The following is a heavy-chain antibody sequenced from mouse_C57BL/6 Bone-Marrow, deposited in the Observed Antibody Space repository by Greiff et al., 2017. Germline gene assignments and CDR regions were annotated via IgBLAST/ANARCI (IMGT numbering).Heavy chain of an antibody. J-gene: IGHJ3*01. CDR1: GYTFTSYW. CDR3: AGYSVAWFAY. D-gene: IGHD2-12*01. CDR2: INPSSGYT. Sequence: QVQLQQSGAELAKPGASVKLSCTASGYTFTSYWMHWVNQRPGQGLEWIGYINPSSGYTKYNQKFKDKATLTADKSSSTAYMQLSSLTYEDSAVYYCAGYSVAWFAYWGQGTLVTVSA. V-gene: IGHV1-7*01.